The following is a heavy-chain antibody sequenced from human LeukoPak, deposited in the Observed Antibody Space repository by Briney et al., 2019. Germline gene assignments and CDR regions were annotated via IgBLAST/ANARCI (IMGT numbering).Heavy chain of an antibody. CDR3: ARDGKYFVHPYYYYYMDV. Sequence: PSETLSLTCAVYGGSFSGYYWTWIRQPPGKGLEWIGEINHSGSTNYNPSLKSRVTISIDTSKSQFSLKLSSVTAADTAVYYCARDGKYFVHPYYYYYMDVWGKGTTVTISS. J-gene: IGHJ6*03. CDR1: GGSFSGYY. CDR2: INHSGST. V-gene: IGHV4-34*01. D-gene: IGHD3-9*01.